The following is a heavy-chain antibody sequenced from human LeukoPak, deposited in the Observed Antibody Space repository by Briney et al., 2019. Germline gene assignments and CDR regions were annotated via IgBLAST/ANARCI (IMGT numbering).Heavy chain of an antibody. CDR1: GYTFTKYG. V-gene: IGHV1-18*01. CDR2: ISAYSGNT. J-gene: IGHJ6*03. Sequence: ASVKVSCKASGYTFTKYGISWVRQAPGQGLEWMAWISAYSGNTNYAQNLQDRVTMTTDTSTSTAYMELRSPRSDDTAAYYCARSGAGPQYYYMDVWGKGTTVTVSS. CDR3: ARSGAGPQYYYMDV. D-gene: IGHD5-12*01.